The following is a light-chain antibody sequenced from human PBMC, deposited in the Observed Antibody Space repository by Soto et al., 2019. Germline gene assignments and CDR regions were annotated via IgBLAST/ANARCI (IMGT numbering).Light chain of an antibody. CDR1: SSDVGSYNL. V-gene: IGLV2-23*01. CDR3: CSYASSNTLI. J-gene: IGLJ2*01. CDR2: EGS. Sequence: QSVLTQPASVSGSPGQSITISCTGTSSDVGSYNLVSWYQQHPGKAPKLMIYEGSERPSGVSNRFSGSKSGNTASLTISGLQAEDEADYYCCSYASSNTLIFGGGTKLTVL.